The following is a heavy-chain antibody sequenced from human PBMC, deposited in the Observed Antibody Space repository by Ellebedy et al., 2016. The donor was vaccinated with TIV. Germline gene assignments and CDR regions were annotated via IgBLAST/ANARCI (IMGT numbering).Heavy chain of an antibody. D-gene: IGHD6-13*01. CDR1: GFTFTNYA. CDR2: IGTGGT. J-gene: IGHJ4*02. V-gene: IGHV3-23*01. Sequence: GESLKISCEASGFTFTNYAMSWVRQAPGKGLEWVSTIGTGGTFYPDSVKGRFTISRDSSRNTLFLQMDSLRAEDTALYYWAKKHDTSPWVFENWGQGALVTVSS. CDR3: AKKHDTSPWVFEN.